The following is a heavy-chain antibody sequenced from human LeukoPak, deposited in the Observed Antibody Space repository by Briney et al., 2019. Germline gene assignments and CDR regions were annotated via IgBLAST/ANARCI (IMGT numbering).Heavy chain of an antibody. D-gene: IGHD5-12*01. J-gene: IGHJ6*02. V-gene: IGHV1-18*01. CDR1: GYTFTSYG. CDR2: ISAYNGNT. Sequence: ASVKVSFKASGYTFTSYGISWVRQAPGQGLEWMGWISAYNGNTNYAQKLQGRVTMTTDTSTSTAYMELRSLRSDDTAVYYCAREGDGYSGYDSVWSYYYYGMDVWGQGTTVTVSS. CDR3: AREGDGYSGYDSVWSYYYYGMDV.